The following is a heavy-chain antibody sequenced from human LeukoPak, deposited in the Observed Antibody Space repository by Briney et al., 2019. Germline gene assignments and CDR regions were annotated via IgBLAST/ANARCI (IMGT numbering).Heavy chain of an antibody. CDR2: ISAYNGNT. Sequence: ASVKVSCKASGYTFTSYGIRWVRQAPGQGLEWMGWISAYNGNTNYAQKLQGRVTMTTDTSTSTAYMELRSLRSDDTAVYYCARVGPTYSSLRPNWFDPWGQGTLVTVSS. V-gene: IGHV1-18*04. CDR1: GYTFTSYG. J-gene: IGHJ5*02. CDR3: ARVGPTYSSLRPNWFDP. D-gene: IGHD6-13*01.